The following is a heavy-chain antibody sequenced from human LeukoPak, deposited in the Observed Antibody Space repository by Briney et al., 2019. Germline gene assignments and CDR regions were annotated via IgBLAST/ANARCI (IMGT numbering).Heavy chain of an antibody. CDR2: INHSGST. CDR3: ARGTAAGDFDY. V-gene: IGHV4-34*01. CDR1: GGSFSGYY. J-gene: IGHJ4*02. D-gene: IGHD1-14*01. Sequence: SETLSLTCAVYGGSFSGYYWSWIRQPPGKGLEWIGEINHSGSTNYNPSLKSRVTISVDTSKNQFSLKLSSVTAADTAVYYCARGTAAGDFDYWGQGTLDTVSS.